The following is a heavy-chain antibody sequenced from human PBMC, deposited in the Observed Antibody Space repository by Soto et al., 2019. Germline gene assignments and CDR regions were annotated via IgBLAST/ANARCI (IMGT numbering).Heavy chain of an antibody. CDR1: GYNFNDYF. Sequence: ASVKVSCKASGYNFNDYFMHWMRQAPGQGLEWMGWIRPKSGETKYEQKFQGRVTMTSDTSISTAYMQLTRVTSDDTAVYFCAAETGADTFDYWRQGTLVTVSS. CDR2: IRPKSGET. CDR3: AAETGADTFDY. V-gene: IGHV1-2*02. D-gene: IGHD1-1*01. J-gene: IGHJ4*02.